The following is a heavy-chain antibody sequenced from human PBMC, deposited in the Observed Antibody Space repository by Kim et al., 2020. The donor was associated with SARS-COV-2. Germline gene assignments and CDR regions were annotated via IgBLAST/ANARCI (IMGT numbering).Heavy chain of an antibody. J-gene: IGHJ6*02. Sequence: ASVKVSCKASGYTFTSYYMHWVRQAPGQGLEWMGIINPSGGSTSYAQKFKGRVTMTRDTSTSTVYMELSSLRSEDTAVYYCARGSRGYCSGGSCYSLLYYYYYGMDVWGQGTTVTVSS. CDR1: GYTFTSYY. CDR2: INPSGGST. CDR3: ARGSRGYCSGGSCYSLLYYYYYGMDV. V-gene: IGHV1-46*01. D-gene: IGHD2-15*01.